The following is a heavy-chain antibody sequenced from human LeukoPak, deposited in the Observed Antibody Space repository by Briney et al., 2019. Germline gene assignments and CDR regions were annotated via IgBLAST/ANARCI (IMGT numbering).Heavy chain of an antibody. J-gene: IGHJ4*02. CDR2: ISYDGSEK. Sequence: GGSLRLSCAASGLTFSSYPMHWVRQAPGKGLEWVAVISYDGSEKHYADPVKGRFTISRDNSKNTLYLQMSSLRAEDTAMYYCAREGNSGYYPYWGQGILVTVSS. CDR1: GLTFSSYP. V-gene: IGHV3-30-3*01. D-gene: IGHD3-22*01. CDR3: AREGNSGYYPY.